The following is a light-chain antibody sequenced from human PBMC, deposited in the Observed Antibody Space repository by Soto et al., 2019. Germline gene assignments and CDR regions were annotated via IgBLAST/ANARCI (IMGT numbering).Light chain of an antibody. CDR2: EVS. Sequence: QSALTQPRSVSGSPGQSVTVSCIGTSSDVGDYNSVSWYQQHPGKAPKLMTYEVSNRPSGVSTRFSGSKSGNTASLTISGLQAEDEGDYYCSTYINSITFVIFGGGTKLTVL. CDR1: SSDVGDYNS. CDR3: STYINSITFVI. V-gene: IGLV2-14*01. J-gene: IGLJ2*01.